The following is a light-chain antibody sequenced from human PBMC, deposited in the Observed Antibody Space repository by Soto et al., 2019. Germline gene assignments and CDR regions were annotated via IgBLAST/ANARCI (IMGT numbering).Light chain of an antibody. Sequence: EIVLTQSPGTLSLSPGERATLSCRASQSVSSSYLAWYQQKPGQAPRLLIYGASSRATAIPDRFSGSGSGTDFTLTISRLEPEDFAEYYCLQYGSPPPTFGPGTKVDIK. CDR3: LQYGSPPPT. CDR2: GAS. J-gene: IGKJ3*01. CDR1: QSVSSSY. V-gene: IGKV3-20*01.